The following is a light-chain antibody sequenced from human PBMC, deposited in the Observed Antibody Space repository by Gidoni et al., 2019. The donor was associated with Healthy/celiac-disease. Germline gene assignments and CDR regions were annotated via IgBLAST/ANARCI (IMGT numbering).Light chain of an antibody. CDR1: SSNIGSNT. CDR3: AAWDDSLNGPVV. Sequence: QSVLTQPPSASGTPGQRVTISCSGSSSNIGSNTVNWYQQLPGTAPKLLIDSNNQRPSGVPDRVSGSKSGTSASLAISGLQSEDEADYYCAAWDDSLNGPVVFGGGTKLTVL. J-gene: IGLJ2*01. CDR2: SNN. V-gene: IGLV1-44*01.